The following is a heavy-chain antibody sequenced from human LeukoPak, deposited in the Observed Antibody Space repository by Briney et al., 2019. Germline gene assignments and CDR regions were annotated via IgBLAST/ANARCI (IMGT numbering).Heavy chain of an antibody. Sequence: GGSLRLSCAASGFTFSNYWMHWVRQAPGKGLVWVSRINTDASDTKYADSVKGRLTISRDNAKNTLCLQMNSLRAEDTAVYYCVREYSSSSGRHFDYWGQGTLVTVSS. CDR2: INTDASDT. V-gene: IGHV3-74*03. J-gene: IGHJ4*02. CDR1: GFTFSNYW. D-gene: IGHD6-6*01. CDR3: VREYSSSSGRHFDY.